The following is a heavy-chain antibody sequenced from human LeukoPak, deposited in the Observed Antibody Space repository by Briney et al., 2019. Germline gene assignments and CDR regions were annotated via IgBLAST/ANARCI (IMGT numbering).Heavy chain of an antibody. CDR2: ISKNTVAT. CDR3: VRDMEPLRYFDT. Sequence: GSLRPSSTGSRVIFCRYAVSSVCHGPREGLGWVSAISKNTVATYSAASVKGGLTIPRDSSKNTVYLQMNSLRAEDTAVYYCVRDMEPLRYFDTWGQGTLVTVSS. D-gene: IGHD3-9*01. J-gene: IGHJ4*02. V-gene: IGHV3-23*01. CDR1: RVIFCRYA.